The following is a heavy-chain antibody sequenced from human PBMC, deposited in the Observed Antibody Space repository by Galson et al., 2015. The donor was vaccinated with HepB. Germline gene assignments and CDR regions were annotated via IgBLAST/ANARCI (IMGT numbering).Heavy chain of an antibody. D-gene: IGHD7-27*01. Sequence: PALVKPTQTLTLTCTFSGISLSTDGMRVGWIRQPPGKALEWLARIAWDDEKYYRSSLKARLTISKDTSQNQVVLKMTKMDPVDTATYYCARIRHWGDAFDVWGQGTVVTVSS. CDR2: IAWDDEK. J-gene: IGHJ3*01. CDR1: GISLSTDGMR. CDR3: ARIRHWGDAFDV. V-gene: IGHV2-70*04.